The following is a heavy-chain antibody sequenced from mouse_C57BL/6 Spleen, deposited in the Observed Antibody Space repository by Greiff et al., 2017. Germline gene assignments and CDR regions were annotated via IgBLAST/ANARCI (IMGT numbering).Heavy chain of an antibody. CDR2: LDPSDSYT. V-gene: IGHV1-69*01. D-gene: IGHD1-1*01. CDR3: ARLGYYGSSSAWFAY. J-gene: IGHJ3*01. CDR1: GYTFTSYW. Sequence: VQLQQPGAELVMPGASVKLSCKASGYTFTSYWMHWVKQRPGQGLEWIGELDPSDSYTNYNQKFKGKFTLTVDKSSSTAYMQLSSLTSEDSAVYYCARLGYYGSSSAWFAYWGQGTLVTVSA.